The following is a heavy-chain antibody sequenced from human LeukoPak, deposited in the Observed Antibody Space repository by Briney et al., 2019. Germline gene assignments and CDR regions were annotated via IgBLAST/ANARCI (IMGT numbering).Heavy chain of an antibody. CDR1: GGSLSGYY. CDR2: INHSGST. V-gene: IGHV4-34*01. CDR3: ARGTTRSPPRV. Sequence: NPSETLSLTCAVYGGSLSGYYWSWIRQPPGKGLEWIGEINHSGSTNYNPSLKSRVTISVDTSKNQFSLKLSSVTAADTAVYYCARGTTRSPPRVWGQGTLITVSS. J-gene: IGHJ4*02. D-gene: IGHD4-17*01.